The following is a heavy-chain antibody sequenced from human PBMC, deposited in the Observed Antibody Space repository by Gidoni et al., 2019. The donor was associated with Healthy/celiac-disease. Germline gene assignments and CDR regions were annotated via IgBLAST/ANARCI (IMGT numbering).Heavy chain of an antibody. D-gene: IGHD3-3*01. CDR3: ARDTERFLEWLNRDTYSGYYGMDV. J-gene: IGHJ6*02. V-gene: IGHV1-3*01. CDR1: GYTFTSYA. Sequence: QVQLVQSGAEVKKPGASVKVSYKASGYTFTSYAMHWVRQAPGQRLEWMGWIHAGNGNTKYSQKFQGRVTITRDTSASTAYMELSSLRSEDTAVYYCARDTERFLEWLNRDTYSGYYGMDVWGQGTTVTVSS. CDR2: IHAGNGNT.